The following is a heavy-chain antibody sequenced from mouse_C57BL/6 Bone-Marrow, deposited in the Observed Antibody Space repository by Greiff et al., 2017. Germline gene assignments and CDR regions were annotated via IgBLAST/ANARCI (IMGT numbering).Heavy chain of an antibody. V-gene: IGHV5-4*03. Sequence: EVMLVESGGGLVKPGGSLKLSCAASGFTFSSYAMSWVRQTPEKRLEWVATISDGGSYTYYPDNVKGLFTISRDNAKNNLYLQMRHLKSEDTAVYYCGRSYGNYRYFDVWGTGTTVTVSS. J-gene: IGHJ1*03. CDR1: GFTFSSYA. D-gene: IGHD2-1*01. CDR2: ISDGGSYT. CDR3: GRSYGNYRYFDV.